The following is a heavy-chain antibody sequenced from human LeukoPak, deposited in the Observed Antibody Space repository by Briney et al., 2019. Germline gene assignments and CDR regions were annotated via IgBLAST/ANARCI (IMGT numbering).Heavy chain of an antibody. D-gene: IGHD6-13*01. Sequence: KTSETLSLTCTVSGGSISSSGYYWGWIRQSPGEGLEWIGNIYYSGITYYNPSLKSRVTISVDTSKNQFSLKLSSVTAADTAVYYCARGRRYSSSWYYWFDPWGQGTLVTVSS. J-gene: IGHJ5*02. CDR3: ARGRRYSSSWYYWFDP. CDR2: IYYSGIT. CDR1: GGSISSSGYY. V-gene: IGHV4-39*07.